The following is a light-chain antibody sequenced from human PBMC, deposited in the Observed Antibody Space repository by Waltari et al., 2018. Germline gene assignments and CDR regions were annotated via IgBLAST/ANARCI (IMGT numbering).Light chain of an antibody. Sequence: DVVLTQSPLSLPVTVGQPASISCRSSQGLVFSDGNTFFYWFHQRPGQSPRRLIYRVSKRDSGVPDRLTGSGSVTDFTLRISRVEAEDVGVYYCMQGTHWPLTFGQGTKVEIK. CDR2: RVS. CDR3: MQGTHWPLT. CDR1: QGLVFSDGNTF. J-gene: IGKJ1*01. V-gene: IGKV2-30*01.